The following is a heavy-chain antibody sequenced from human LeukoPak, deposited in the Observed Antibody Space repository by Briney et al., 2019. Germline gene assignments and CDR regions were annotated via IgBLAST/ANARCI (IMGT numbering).Heavy chain of an antibody. D-gene: IGHD6-6*01. Sequence: ASVKVSCKASGYTFPSYFMHWVRQAPGQGLEWMGIINPTGGSTTYAQKFQGRVTMTRNTSTSTVYMELSSLRSDDTAVYYCARTAARRFDYWGQGTLVTVSS. CDR2: INPTGGST. CDR3: ARTAARRFDY. V-gene: IGHV1-46*01. CDR1: GYTFPSYF. J-gene: IGHJ4*02.